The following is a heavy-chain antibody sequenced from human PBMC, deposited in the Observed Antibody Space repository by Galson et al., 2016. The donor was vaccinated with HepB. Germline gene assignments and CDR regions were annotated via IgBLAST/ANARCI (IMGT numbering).Heavy chain of an antibody. J-gene: IGHJ3*01. CDR2: IYYSGST. D-gene: IGHD2-2*01. CDR3: ARRVGFCSSTNCYDDAFDV. Sequence: ETLSLTCSVSGGSIKSSSHYWDWIRQSPGKGLQWIGNIYYSGSTFYNPSLESRVTLSVDTSKNQFSLSLTSVTAADTAVYCCARRVGFCSSTNCYDDAFDVWGQGTLVTVSS. V-gene: IGHV4-39*01. CDR1: GGSIKSSSHY.